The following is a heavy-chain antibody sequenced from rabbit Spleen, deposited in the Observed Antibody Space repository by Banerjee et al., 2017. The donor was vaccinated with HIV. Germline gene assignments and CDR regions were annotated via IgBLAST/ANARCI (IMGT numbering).Heavy chain of an antibody. Sequence: LEESGGGLVQPEGSLALTCTASGFTISSSYCICWVRQAPGKGLEWIACIYGGSSGDTYYASWAKGRFTISKTSSTTVTLQMTSLTAADTATYFCARSSGYVNLWGQGTLVTVS. CDR2: IYGGSSGDT. V-gene: IGHV1S45*01. D-gene: IGHD1-1*01. J-gene: IGHJ4*01. CDR1: GFTISSSYC. CDR3: ARSSGYVNL.